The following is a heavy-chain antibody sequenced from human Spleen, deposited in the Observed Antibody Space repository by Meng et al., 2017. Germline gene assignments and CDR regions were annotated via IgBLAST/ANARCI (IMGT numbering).Heavy chain of an antibody. V-gene: IGHV3-53*01. CDR2: LYSGGGT. Sequence: EVRRVESGGGLIQPGESLSLSCAPSGFIVSSDSMHWLRQAPGKGLEWVSVLYSGGGTYSADSVKGRFTISRDNSKNTVYLQMNSLRAEDTAIYYCARHDWFDPWGQGTLVTVSS. J-gene: IGHJ5*02. CDR1: GFIVSSDS. CDR3: ARHDWFDP.